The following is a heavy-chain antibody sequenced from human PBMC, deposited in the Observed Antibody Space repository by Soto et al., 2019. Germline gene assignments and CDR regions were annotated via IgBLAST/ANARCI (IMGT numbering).Heavy chain of an antibody. V-gene: IGHV3-23*01. Sequence: GGSLRLSCAASGFTFSSYAMSWVRHAPGKGLEWVPAISGSGGSTYYADSVKGRFTISRDNSKNTLYLQMNSLRAEDTAVYFCASCLLRFLEWFRVPNDPWGQGSLVIVSS. CDR1: GFTFSSYA. D-gene: IGHD3-3*01. CDR3: ASCLLRFLEWFRVPNDP. CDR2: ISGSGGST. J-gene: IGHJ5*02.